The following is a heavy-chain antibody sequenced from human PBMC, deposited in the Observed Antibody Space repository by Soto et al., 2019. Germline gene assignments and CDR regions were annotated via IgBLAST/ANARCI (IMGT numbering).Heavy chain of an antibody. Sequence: PSETLSLTCTVSGGSISSSSYYWGWIRQPPGKGLEWIGSIYYSGSTYYNPSLKSRVTISVDTSKNQFSLKLSSVTAADTAVYYCARHVGSRAYEWFDPWGQGTLVTVSS. CDR2: IYYSGST. CDR1: GGSISSSSYY. D-gene: IGHD6-13*01. CDR3: ARHVGSRAYEWFDP. J-gene: IGHJ5*02. V-gene: IGHV4-39*01.